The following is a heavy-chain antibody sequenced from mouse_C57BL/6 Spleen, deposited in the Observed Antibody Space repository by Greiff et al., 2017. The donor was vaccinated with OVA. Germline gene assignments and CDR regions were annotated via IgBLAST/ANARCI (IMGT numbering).Heavy chain of an antibody. CDR1: GYTFTDYY. D-gene: IGHD3-1*01. CDR3: ARGGSLGV. Sequence: VQLQQSGPELVKPGASVKISCKASGYTFTDYYMNWVKQSHGKSLEWIGDINPNNGGTSYNQKFKGKATLTVDKSSSTAYMELRSLTSEDSAVYYCARGGSLGVWGTGTTVTVSS. CDR2: INPNNGGT. V-gene: IGHV1-26*01. J-gene: IGHJ1*03.